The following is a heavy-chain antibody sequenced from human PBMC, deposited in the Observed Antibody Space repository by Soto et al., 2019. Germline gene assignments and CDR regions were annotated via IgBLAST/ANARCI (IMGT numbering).Heavy chain of an antibody. CDR2: IYYSGST. CDR3: ARAVCSGGSCYAGLKYFDY. Sequence: SETLSLTCTVSGGSISSYYWSWIRQPPGKGLEWIGYIYYSGSTNYNPSLKSRVTISVDTSKNQFSLKLSSVTAADTAMYYCARAVCSGGSCYAGLKYFDYWGQGTLVTVSS. CDR1: GGSISSYY. V-gene: IGHV4-59*01. J-gene: IGHJ4*02. D-gene: IGHD2-15*01.